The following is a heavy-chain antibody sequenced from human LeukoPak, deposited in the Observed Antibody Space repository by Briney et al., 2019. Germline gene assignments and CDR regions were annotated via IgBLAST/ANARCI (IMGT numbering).Heavy chain of an antibody. Sequence: GGSLRLSCAASGFTFSSYAMSWVRQAPGKGLEWVSGISGSGGNTYYADSVKGRFTISRDNSKNTLSLQMNSLRAEDTAVYYCAKAILAAASPYGMGVWGQGTTVTVSS. CDR3: AKAILAAASPYGMGV. D-gene: IGHD6-6*01. CDR1: GFTFSSYA. CDR2: ISGSGGNT. V-gene: IGHV3-23*01. J-gene: IGHJ6*02.